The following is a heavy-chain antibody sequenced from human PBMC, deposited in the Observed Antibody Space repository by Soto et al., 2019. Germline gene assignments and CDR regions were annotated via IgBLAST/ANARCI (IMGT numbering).Heavy chain of an antibody. V-gene: IGHV4-59*08. D-gene: IGHD3-9*01. CDR2: VYYTGST. CDR1: GGSISNFY. Sequence: SETLSLTCTVSGGSISNFYWSWVRQPAGKGVEWIGYVYYTGSTSYNPSPKRRVTFSADSSRGQFSLRLNSVTAADTAVYYCARTVLGPDLLADSFVDYYYYMDVWGQGTTVTVS. J-gene: IGHJ6*03. CDR3: ARTVLGPDLLADSFVDYYYYMDV.